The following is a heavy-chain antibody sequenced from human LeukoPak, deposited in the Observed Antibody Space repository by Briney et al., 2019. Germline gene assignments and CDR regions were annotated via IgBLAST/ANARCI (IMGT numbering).Heavy chain of an antibody. V-gene: IGHV3-74*01. D-gene: IGHD3-22*01. CDR3: ARISSDSISYYDH. CDR2: INSEGSTI. CDR1: GITFSTYW. Sequence: GGSLRLSCAGSGITFSTYWMHWVRQAPGKGLVWVSRINSEGSTISYADSVKGRFTISRDNAKNTLFLQMNSLRAEDTAVYYCARISSDSISYYDHWGQRTLVTVSS. J-gene: IGHJ4*02.